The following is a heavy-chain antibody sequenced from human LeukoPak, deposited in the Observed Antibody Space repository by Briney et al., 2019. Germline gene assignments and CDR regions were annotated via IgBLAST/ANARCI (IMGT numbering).Heavy chain of an antibody. J-gene: IGHJ4*02. CDR1: GFTFSSYW. CDR2: IKQDGSEK. V-gene: IGHV3-7*01. D-gene: IGHD6-25*01. Sequence: GESLRLSCAASGFTFSSYWMSWVRQAPGKGLEWVANIKQDGSEKYYVDSVTGRFTISRDDAKSSVYLQMNSLRAEDTAVYYCATFPSGTNGYYFDSWGQGTLVTVSS. CDR3: ATFPSGTNGYYFDS.